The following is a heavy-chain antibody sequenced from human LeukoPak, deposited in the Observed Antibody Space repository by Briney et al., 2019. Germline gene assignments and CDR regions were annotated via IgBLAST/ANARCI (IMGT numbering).Heavy chain of an antibody. J-gene: IGHJ6*02. D-gene: IGHD3-3*01. CDR1: GYTFTSYA. CDR3: ARVSDSPYYDFWSGYYKGSQGYYYYYGMDV. CDR2: INAGNGNT. Sequence: GASVKVSCKASGYTFTSYAMHWVRQAPGQRLEWMGWINAGNGNTKYSQKFQGRVTITADESTSTAYMELSSLRSEDTAVYYCARVSDSPYYDFWSGYYKGSQGYYYYYGMDVWGQGTTVTVSS. V-gene: IGHV1-3*01.